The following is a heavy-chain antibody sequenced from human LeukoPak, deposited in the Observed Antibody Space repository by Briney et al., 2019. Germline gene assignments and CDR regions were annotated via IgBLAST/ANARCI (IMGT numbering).Heavy chain of an antibody. V-gene: IGHV1-2*02. CDR2: INPNSGGT. CDR3: ARCDSSGYYLDY. Sequence: GASVKVSCKASGYTFTSYYMHWVRQAPGQGLEWMGWINPNSGGTNYAQKFQGRVTMTRDTSISTAYMELSRLRSDDTAVYYCARCDSSGYYLDYWGQGTLVTVSS. D-gene: IGHD3-22*01. CDR1: GYTFTSYY. J-gene: IGHJ4*02.